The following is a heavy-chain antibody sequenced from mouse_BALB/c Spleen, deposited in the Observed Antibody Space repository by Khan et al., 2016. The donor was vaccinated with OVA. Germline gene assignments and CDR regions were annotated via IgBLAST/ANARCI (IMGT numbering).Heavy chain of an antibody. V-gene: IGHV1-7*01. CDR2: INPSNGYT. D-gene: IGHD1-1*01. CDR1: GYTFTSYW. Sequence: VQLQQSGAELAKPGASVKMSCKASGYTFTSYWMHWVKQRPGQGLEWIGYINPSNGYTEYNQKFKDKATLTADKSSSTAYMQLSSLTSDDSAVYYCDYYCSSFDYWGQGTTLTVSS. J-gene: IGHJ2*01. CDR3: DYYCSSFDY.